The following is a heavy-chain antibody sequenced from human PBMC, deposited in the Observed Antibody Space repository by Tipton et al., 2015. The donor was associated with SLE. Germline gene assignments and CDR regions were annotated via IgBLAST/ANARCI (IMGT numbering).Heavy chain of an antibody. J-gene: IGHJ4*02. CDR1: GYTFTSYG. V-gene: IGHV1-18*01. D-gene: IGHD6-13*01. CDR2: ISAYNGNT. CDR3: AREFTGYSSSWLDY. Sequence: QLVQSGTEVKKPGASVKVSCTASGYTFTSYGISWVRQAPGQGLEWMGWISAYNGNTNYAQKLQGRVTMTTDTSTSTAYMELRCLRSDDTAVYYCAREFTGYSSSWLDYWGQGTLVTVSS.